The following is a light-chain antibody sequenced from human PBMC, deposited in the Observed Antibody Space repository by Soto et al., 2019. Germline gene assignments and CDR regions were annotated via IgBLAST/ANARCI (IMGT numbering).Light chain of an antibody. J-gene: IGKJ1*01. CDR1: QDISNY. V-gene: IGKV1-9*01. Sequence: IQLTQSPSSLSASVGDRVTITCRASQDISNYLAWYQQKPGKAPRLLIYVAYTLQAGVPSRFSGSGSGTDFTLTISSPQPEDFATYYCQHLDGHPRTFGQGTKVEIK. CDR2: VAY. CDR3: QHLDGHPRT.